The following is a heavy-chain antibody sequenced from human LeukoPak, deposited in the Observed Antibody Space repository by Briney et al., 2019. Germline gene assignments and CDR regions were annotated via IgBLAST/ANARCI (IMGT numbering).Heavy chain of an antibody. D-gene: IGHD3-9*01. V-gene: IGHV3-64D*06. J-gene: IGHJ4*02. Sequence: GGSLRLSCSASGFTFSSYAMHWVRQAPGKGLEYVSAISSNGGSTYYADSVKGRLTISRDNSKNTLYLQMSSLRAEDTAVYYCVKGNVLRYFDWPAPFDYWGQGTLVTVSS. CDR1: GFTFSSYA. CDR3: VKGNVLRYFDWPAPFDY. CDR2: ISSNGGST.